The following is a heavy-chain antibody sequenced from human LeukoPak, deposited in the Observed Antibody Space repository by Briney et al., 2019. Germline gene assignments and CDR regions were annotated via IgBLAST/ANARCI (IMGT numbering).Heavy chain of an antibody. D-gene: IGHD2-8*01. CDR1: GFTFSSYA. CDR3: ARDYPLYCTNGVCYFPDY. Sequence: PGRSLRLSCAASGFTFSSYAMHWVRQAPGKGLEWVAVISYDGSNKYYADSVKGRFTISRDNSKNTLYLQMNSLRAEDTAVYYCARDYPLYCTNGVCYFPDYWGREPWSPSPQ. V-gene: IGHV3-30-3*01. CDR2: ISYDGSNK. J-gene: IGHJ4*02.